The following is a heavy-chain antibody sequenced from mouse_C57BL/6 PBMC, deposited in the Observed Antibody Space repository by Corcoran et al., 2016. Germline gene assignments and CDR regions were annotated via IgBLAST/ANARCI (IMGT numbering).Heavy chain of an antibody. D-gene: IGHD2-1*01. J-gene: IGHJ3*01. CDR1: GFTFSNYR. CDR2: IAVKSDNYGA. V-gene: IGHV13-2*01. CDR3: SRGNSEGFPY. Sequence: QVQLVETGGGLVRPGNSLKLSCFTSGFTFSNYRMHWLRQPPGKRLEWIAVIAVKSDNYGAIYAESVKGRFAISRDDSKSSVYLEMNRLRDEDNATYCCSRGNSEGFPYWGQGTLVTVSA.